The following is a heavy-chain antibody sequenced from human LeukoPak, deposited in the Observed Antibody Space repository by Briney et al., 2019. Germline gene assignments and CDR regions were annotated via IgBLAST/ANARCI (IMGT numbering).Heavy chain of an antibody. CDR1: GGSFSGYY. CDR3: ARTYYDILTGYSLSDY. V-gene: IGHV4-34*01. J-gene: IGHJ4*02. Sequence: SETLSLTCAVYGGSFSGYYWSWIRQPPGKGLEWIGEINHSGSTNYNPPLKSRVTISVDTSKNQFSLKLSSVTAPDTAMYYCARTYYDILTGYSLSDYWGQGTLVTVSS. CDR2: INHSGST. D-gene: IGHD3-9*01.